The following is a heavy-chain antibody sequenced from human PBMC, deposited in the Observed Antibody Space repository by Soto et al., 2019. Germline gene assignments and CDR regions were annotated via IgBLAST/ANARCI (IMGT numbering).Heavy chain of an antibody. Sequence: QVQLQESGPGLVEASQTLSLTCTVSGATISSGGFYWSWIRQRPGKGLEWIGNIYYTGSTYYNPSLNSRVTISVDMSRNQFSLKLRSVTAADTAKYFCARDDSFYGEPGYGMNVWGQGTTVTVSS. CDR1: GATISSGGFY. J-gene: IGHJ6*02. V-gene: IGHV4-31*03. CDR2: IYYTGST. D-gene: IGHD4-17*01. CDR3: ARDDSFYGEPGYGMNV.